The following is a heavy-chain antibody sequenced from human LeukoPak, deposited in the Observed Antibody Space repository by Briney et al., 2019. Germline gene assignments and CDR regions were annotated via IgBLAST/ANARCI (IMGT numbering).Heavy chain of an antibody. CDR2: ISNSGGST. D-gene: IGHD6-19*01. J-gene: IGHJ4*02. CDR1: GFTFSSYA. V-gene: IGHV3-23*01. CDR3: AKGHWQGNGWLYYFDY. Sequence: GGSLRLSCAASGFTFSSYAMSWVRQAPGKGLEWVSSISNSGGSTYYADSVKGRFTISRDNSKNTLYLQMNSLRAEDTAVYCCAKGHWQGNGWLYYFDYWGQGTLVTVSS.